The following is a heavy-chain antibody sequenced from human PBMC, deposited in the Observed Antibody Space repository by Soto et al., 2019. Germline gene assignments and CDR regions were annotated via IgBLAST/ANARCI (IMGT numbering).Heavy chain of an antibody. J-gene: IGHJ5*02. V-gene: IGHV1-2*04. CDR3: ARDPQTRSGSYFFWFDP. D-gene: IGHD1-26*01. CDR1: GYTFTGYY. Sequence: ASVKVSCKASGYTFTGYYMHWVRQAPGQGLEWMGWINPNSGGTNYAQKFQGWVTMTRDTSISTAYMELSRLRSDDTAVYYCARDPQTRSGSYFFWFDPWGQGTLVTVSS. CDR2: INPNSGGT.